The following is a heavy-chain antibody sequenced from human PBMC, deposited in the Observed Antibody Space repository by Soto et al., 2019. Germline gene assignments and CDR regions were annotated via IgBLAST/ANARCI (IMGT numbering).Heavy chain of an antibody. V-gene: IGHV3-74*01. J-gene: IGHJ3*02. Sequence: EVQLVESGGGLVQPGGSLRLSCAASGFTFSSYWMNWVRQAPGKGLECVSHMNNDGSNIIYAKCVKGQFTFSRDNAKNTLYLQMKRLKAEDTAVDYCVGGRYLRACDIWGQGTMVTVSS. CDR3: VGGRYLRACDI. D-gene: IGHD1-20*01. CDR2: MNNDGSNI. CDR1: GFTFSSYW.